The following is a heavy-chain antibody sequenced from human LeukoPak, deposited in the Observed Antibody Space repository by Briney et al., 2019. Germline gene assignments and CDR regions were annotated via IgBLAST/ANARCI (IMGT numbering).Heavy chain of an antibody. CDR3: ARASHSSSWYTHFDY. D-gene: IGHD6-13*01. CDR2: SNLNSGGT. CDR1: GYTFTGYY. Sequence: ASVKVSCKTSGYTFTGYYMHWVRQAPGQGLEWMGWSNLNSGGTNYAQKFQGRVTMTRDTSINTAYMELTRLRSDDTAVYYCARASHSSSWYTHFDYWGQGTLVTVSS. V-gene: IGHV1-2*02. J-gene: IGHJ4*02.